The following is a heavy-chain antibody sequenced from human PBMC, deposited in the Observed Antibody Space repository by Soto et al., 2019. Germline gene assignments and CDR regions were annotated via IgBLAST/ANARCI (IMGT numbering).Heavy chain of an antibody. J-gene: IGHJ3*02. CDR2: ISGSGGST. Sequence: GALRLSCTASGFTFSSYAMSWVRQAPGKGLEWVSAISGSGGSTYYADSVKGRFTISRDNSKNTLYLQMNSLRAEDTAVYYCAKDLDDFDAFDIWGQGTMVNVSS. CDR1: GFTFSSYA. CDR3: AKDLDDFDAFDI. D-gene: IGHD2-21*02. V-gene: IGHV3-23*01.